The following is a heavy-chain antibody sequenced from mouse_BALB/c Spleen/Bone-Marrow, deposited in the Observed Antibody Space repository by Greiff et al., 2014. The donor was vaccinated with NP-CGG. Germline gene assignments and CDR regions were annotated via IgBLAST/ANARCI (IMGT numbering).Heavy chain of an antibody. CDR2: ITPSTGYI. CDR3: ARPRFAY. CDR1: GYTFTSYW. V-gene: IGHV1-7*01. Sequence: VQLQESGAELAEPGASVKMSCKASGYTFTSYWMHWIKQRPGQGLEWIGYITPSTGYIEYNQKFKDKATLTADKSSSTAYMQLSSLTSENSAVYYCARPRFAYWGQGTLVTVSA. J-gene: IGHJ3*01.